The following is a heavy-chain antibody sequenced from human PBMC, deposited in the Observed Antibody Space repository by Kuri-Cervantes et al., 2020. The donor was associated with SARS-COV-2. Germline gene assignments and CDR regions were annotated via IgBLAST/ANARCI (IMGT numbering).Heavy chain of an antibody. D-gene: IGHD3-9*01. Sequence: GESLKISCEVSGFLFSASAIHWVRQASGKGLEWVGRVRGKANNYATAYAASVKGRFTISRDDSKNMAYLQMNSLRAEDTAVYYCARDGYFDWLFQGDYFDYWGQGTLVTVSS. CDR3: ARDGYFDWLFQGDYFDY. CDR1: GFLFSASA. CDR2: VRGKANNYAT. V-gene: IGHV3-73*01. J-gene: IGHJ4*02.